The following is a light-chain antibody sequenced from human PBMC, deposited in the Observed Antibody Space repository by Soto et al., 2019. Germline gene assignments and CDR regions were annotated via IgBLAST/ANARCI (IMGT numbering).Light chain of an antibody. Sequence: DVLMTQSPLSLPVTLGQPASISCRSSQSLVHSDGNTYLNWFQQRPGQSPRRLIFNVSNRDSGVTDRFSGSGSATDFTLKISRVEAEDVGVYYCLQGTHWPPTFGGGTKVEIK. CDR1: QSLVHSDGNTY. J-gene: IGKJ4*01. V-gene: IGKV2-30*02. CDR2: NVS. CDR3: LQGTHWPPT.